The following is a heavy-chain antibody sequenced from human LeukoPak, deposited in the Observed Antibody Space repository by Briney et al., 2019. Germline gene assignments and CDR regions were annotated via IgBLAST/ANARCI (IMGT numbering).Heavy chain of an antibody. Sequence: GASVKVSCKASGYTFTSYAMHWVRQAPGQRLEWMGWINAGNGNTKYSQKFQGRVTITRDTSATTAYMELSSLRSEDTALYYCARGATGNSSWLHWGQGTLVTVSS. V-gene: IGHV1-3*01. D-gene: IGHD6-13*01. CDR3: ARGATGNSSWLH. J-gene: IGHJ4*02. CDR1: GYTFTSYA. CDR2: INAGNGNT.